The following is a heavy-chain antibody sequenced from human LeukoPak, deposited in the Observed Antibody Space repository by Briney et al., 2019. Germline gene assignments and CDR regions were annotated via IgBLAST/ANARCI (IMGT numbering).Heavy chain of an antibody. D-gene: IGHD5-18*01. CDR2: IYNSGTT. CDR3: ARGARGYSYG. CDR1: GGSVSSGSYY. J-gene: IGHJ4*01. V-gene: IGHV4-61*01. Sequence: KPSETLSLTCNVSGGSVSSGSYYWSWIRQPPGKGLEWIGYIYNSGTTNYNPSLKSRVTISVDSSKNQFSLKPTSVTAADTAVYYCARGARGYSYGWGQGTLVTVSS.